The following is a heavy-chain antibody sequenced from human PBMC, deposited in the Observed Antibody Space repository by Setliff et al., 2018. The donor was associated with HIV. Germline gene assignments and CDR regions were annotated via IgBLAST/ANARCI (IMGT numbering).Heavy chain of an antibody. J-gene: IGHJ3*02. CDR3: ARGLDIVVVPAAMARAFDI. Sequence: SETLSLTCAVSGGSISSSNWWSWVRQPPGKGLEWIGEIYHSGSTNYNPSLKSRVTISVDKSKNQFSLKLSSVTAADTAVYYCARGLDIVVVPAAMARAFDIWGQGTMVT. CDR1: GGSISSSNW. D-gene: IGHD2-2*03. CDR2: IYHSGST. V-gene: IGHV4-4*02.